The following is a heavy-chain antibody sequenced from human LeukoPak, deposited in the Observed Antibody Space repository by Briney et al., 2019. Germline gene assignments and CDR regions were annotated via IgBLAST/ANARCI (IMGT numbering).Heavy chain of an antibody. CDR1: GGSISSYY. D-gene: IGHD3-10*01. CDR2: IYYSGST. Sequence: SETLSLTCTVSGGSISSYYWSWIRQPPGKGLEWIGYIYYSGSTNYNPSLKSRVTISVDKSKNQFSLKLSSVTAADTAVYYCARDFGSRYYGSGSLICAFDIWGQGTMVTVSS. V-gene: IGHV4-59*12. J-gene: IGHJ3*02. CDR3: ARDFGSRYYGSGSLICAFDI.